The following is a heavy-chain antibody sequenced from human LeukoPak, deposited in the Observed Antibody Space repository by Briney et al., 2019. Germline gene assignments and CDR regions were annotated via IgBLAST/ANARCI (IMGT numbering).Heavy chain of an antibody. Sequence: SETLSLTCTVSGGSISSGSYYWSWIRQPAGKGLEWIGRIYTSGSTNYNPSLKSRVTISVDTSKNQFSLKLSSVTAADTAVYYCARGRYYDSSGYSYYYYYMDVWGKGTTVTVSS. CDR1: GGSISSGSYY. V-gene: IGHV4-61*02. CDR3: ARGRYYDSSGYSYYYYYMDV. CDR2: IYTSGST. D-gene: IGHD3-22*01. J-gene: IGHJ6*03.